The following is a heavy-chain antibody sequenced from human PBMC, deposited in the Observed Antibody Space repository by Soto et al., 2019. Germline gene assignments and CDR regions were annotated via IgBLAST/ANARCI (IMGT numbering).Heavy chain of an antibody. D-gene: IGHD2-21*02. CDR2: IYWDDDK. J-gene: IGHJ2*01. Sequence: QITLKESGPTLVKPTQTLTLTCTFSGFSLTTGGVAVGWIRQPPGKALEWLALIYWDDDKRYSPSLKSRLSITKVTSKHLVVLTRTNMDPVDTPTYYCAHRECSGADCYPRWYFGLWGRGTLVTVSS. CDR3: AHRECSGADCYPRWYFGL. CDR1: GFSLTTGGVA. V-gene: IGHV2-5*02.